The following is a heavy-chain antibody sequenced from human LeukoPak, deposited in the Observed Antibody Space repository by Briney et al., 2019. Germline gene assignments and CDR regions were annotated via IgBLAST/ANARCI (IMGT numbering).Heavy chain of an antibody. Sequence: PGGSLRLSCAASGFTFSSYAMSWVRQAPGKGLEWVSAISGSGGNTYYADSVKGRLTISRDNSKNTLYLQMNSLRAEDTAVYDCAKWHYYDSSGDFDYWGQGTLVTVSS. D-gene: IGHD3-22*01. J-gene: IGHJ4*02. CDR3: AKWHYYDSSGDFDY. CDR1: GFTFSSYA. CDR2: ISGSGGNT. V-gene: IGHV3-23*01.